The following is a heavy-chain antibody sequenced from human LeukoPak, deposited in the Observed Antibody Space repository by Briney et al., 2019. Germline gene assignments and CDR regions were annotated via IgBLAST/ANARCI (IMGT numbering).Heavy chain of an antibody. CDR2: MYYSGPT. D-gene: IGHD6-13*01. J-gene: IGHJ5*02. CDR1: GGSITSGGYS. Sequence: SETLSLTCAVSGGSITSGGYSWSWIRQPPGKGLEWIAYMYYSGPTYYNPSLKSRVTISVDTSKNQFSLKLSSVTAADTAVYYCARVLAAAGNNWFDPWGQGMLVTVSS. CDR3: ARVLAAAGNNWFDP. V-gene: IGHV4-30-4*07.